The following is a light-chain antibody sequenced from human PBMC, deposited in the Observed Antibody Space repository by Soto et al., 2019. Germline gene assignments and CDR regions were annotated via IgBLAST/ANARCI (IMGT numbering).Light chain of an antibody. V-gene: IGLV2-18*02. J-gene: IGLJ1*01. CDR2: EDT. Sequence: QSVLTQPPSVSGSPGQSVTISLTGTSSDVGKYDRVSWYQQPPGTAPKHIIYEDTNQPKGVPAHLSGSKTRNTAYLTISGLQAEDEGDYYCSSYASTSRYVFGAGTRSAS. CDR3: SSYASTSRYV. CDR1: SSDVGKYDR.